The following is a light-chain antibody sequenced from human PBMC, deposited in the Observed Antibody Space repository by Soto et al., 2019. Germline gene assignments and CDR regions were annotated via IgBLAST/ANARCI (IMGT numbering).Light chain of an antibody. CDR1: QSVTRY. CDR2: DAS. CDR3: QLRSNWPT. Sequence: EIVLTQSPATLSLSAGERATLSCRASQSVTRYLAWYQQKLGQAPRLLIYDASNRATGIPARFSGSGSGTDFTLTISSLEPEDFAVYYCQLRSNWPTFGGGTKVEIK. V-gene: IGKV3-11*01. J-gene: IGKJ4*01.